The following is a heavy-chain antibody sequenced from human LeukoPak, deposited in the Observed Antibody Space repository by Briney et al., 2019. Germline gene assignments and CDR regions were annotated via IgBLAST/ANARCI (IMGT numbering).Heavy chain of an antibody. J-gene: IGHJ4*02. CDR1: GFSFSSLG. CDR3: AKDSDYYDSSGYHDY. CDR2: ISFDGSDK. Sequence: GGSLRLSCAASGFSFSSLGMHWVRQAPGKGLEWVAVISFDGSDKYYADSVKGRFTISRDNSKNTLYVQMNSLRAEDTAVYYCAKDSDYYDSSGYHDYWGQGTLVTVSS. D-gene: IGHD3-22*01. V-gene: IGHV3-30*18.